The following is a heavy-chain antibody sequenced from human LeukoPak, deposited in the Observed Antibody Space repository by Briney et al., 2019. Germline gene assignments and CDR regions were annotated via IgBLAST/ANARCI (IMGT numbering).Heavy chain of an antibody. CDR2: VFYTGTT. CDR1: GDSISGYY. J-gene: IGHJ4*02. CDR3: ARGITVTTTSDHLDF. Sequence: SETPSLTCTVSGDSISGYYWNWIRQPPGKGLEWIGHVFYTGTTKYHPSLKSRIAISVDTSSNQFSLKLRSVTTADTAVYYCARGITVTTTSDHLDFWGQGILVTVPS. V-gene: IGHV4-59*01. D-gene: IGHD4-17*01.